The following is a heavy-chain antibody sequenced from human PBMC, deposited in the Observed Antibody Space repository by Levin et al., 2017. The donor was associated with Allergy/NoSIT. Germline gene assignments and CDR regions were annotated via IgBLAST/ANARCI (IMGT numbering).Heavy chain of an antibody. Sequence: PGGSLRLSCAASGFTFSSYWMHWVRQAPGKGLVWVSRINSDGSSTSYADSVKGRFTISRDNAKNTLYLQMNSLRAEDTAVYYCARDQDQGRYFDWLSTHDAFDIWGQGTMVTVSS. CDR1: GFTFSSYW. CDR2: INSDGSST. J-gene: IGHJ3*02. CDR3: ARDQDQGRYFDWLSTHDAFDI. D-gene: IGHD3-9*01. V-gene: IGHV3-74*01.